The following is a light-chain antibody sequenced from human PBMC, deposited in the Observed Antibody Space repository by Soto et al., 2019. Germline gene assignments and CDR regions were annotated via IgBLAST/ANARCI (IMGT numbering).Light chain of an antibody. CDR2: DAS. Sequence: DIQMTQSPSTLSASVGDTVTITCRASESISIWLAWYQQKPGKAPTLLIYDASTLERGVPSRFSGTGSGTEFTLSIDSLQPDDFATYYCQQYHTSSITFGQGTRLEIK. CDR3: QQYHTSSIT. V-gene: IGKV1-5*01. CDR1: ESISIW. J-gene: IGKJ5*01.